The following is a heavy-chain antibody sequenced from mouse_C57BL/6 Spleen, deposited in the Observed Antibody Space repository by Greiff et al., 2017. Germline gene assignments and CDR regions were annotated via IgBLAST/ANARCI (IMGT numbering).Heavy chain of an antibody. J-gene: IGHJ1*03. CDR1: GYTFTSYW. CDR3: ARDYYGSSNWYFDV. Sequence: VQLQQSGPELVKPGASVKLSCKASGYTFTSYWMHWVTQRPGQGLAWIGIIHPNSGSTNYNEKFNSKATLTVDKSSSPAYMKLSSLTSEDSAVYYCARDYYGSSNWYFDVWGTGTTVTVSS. CDR2: IHPNSGST. D-gene: IGHD1-1*01. V-gene: IGHV1-64*01.